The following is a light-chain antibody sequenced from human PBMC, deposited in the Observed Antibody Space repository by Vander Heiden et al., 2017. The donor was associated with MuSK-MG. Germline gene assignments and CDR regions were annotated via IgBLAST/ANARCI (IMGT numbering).Light chain of an antibody. J-gene: IGLJ3*02. Sequence: QSVLTQPPPVSAAPGQKVTITSSGRSSNIGNGFVSWYQQQQGTAPNLLSYDNYKRPSRRPDRSSCSKSGSSATLGITGLQTGDEADDYCWTWDDSMCDPWVFGGGTKLTVL. CDR1: SSNIGNGF. CDR3: WTWDDSMCDPWV. CDR2: DNY. V-gene: IGLV1-51*01.